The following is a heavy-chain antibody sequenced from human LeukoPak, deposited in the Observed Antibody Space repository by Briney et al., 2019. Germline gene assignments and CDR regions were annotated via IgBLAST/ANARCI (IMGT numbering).Heavy chain of an antibody. CDR3: ARHYYDSSGYCPFGY. CDR2: IYYGGST. J-gene: IGHJ4*02. CDR1: GGSISSSSYY. Sequence: SETLSLTCTVSGGSISSSSYYWGWIRQPPGKGLEWIGSIYYGGSTYYNPSLKSRVTISVDTSKNQFSLKLSSVTAADTAVYYCARHYYDSSGYCPFGYWGQGTLVTVSS. V-gene: IGHV4-39*01. D-gene: IGHD3-22*01.